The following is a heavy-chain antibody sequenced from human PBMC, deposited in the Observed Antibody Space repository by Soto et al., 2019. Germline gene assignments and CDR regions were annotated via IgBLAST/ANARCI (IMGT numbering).Heavy chain of an antibody. J-gene: IGHJ4*02. CDR3: ARHAYDILTGYEFDY. D-gene: IGHD3-9*01. CDR1: GVSISNFY. Sequence: SVPLSLTWTVSGVSISNFYWSWLRQPPGKGLEWIGYIYYSGSTNYNPSLKSRVTISVDTSKNQFSLKLSSVTAADTAVYYCARHAYDILTGYEFDYWGQGTLVTVSS. CDR2: IYYSGST. V-gene: IGHV4-59*08.